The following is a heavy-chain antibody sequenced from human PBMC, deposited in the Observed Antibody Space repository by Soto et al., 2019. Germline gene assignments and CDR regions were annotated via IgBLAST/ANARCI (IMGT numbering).Heavy chain of an antibody. Sequence: GEALKISCKGSGYSFTSYWISWVRQMPGKGLEWMGRIDPSDSYTNYSPSFQGHVTISADKSISTAYLQWSSLKASDTAMYYCARHVGTQGYYYCYGMYVWGQGTTVTVSS. J-gene: IGHJ6*02. CDR2: IDPSDSYT. V-gene: IGHV5-10-1*01. D-gene: IGHD1-1*01. CDR1: GYSFTSYW. CDR3: ARHVGTQGYYYCYGMYV.